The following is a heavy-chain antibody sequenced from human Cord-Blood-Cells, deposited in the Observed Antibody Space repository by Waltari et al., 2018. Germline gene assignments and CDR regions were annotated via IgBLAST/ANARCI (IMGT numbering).Heavy chain of an antibody. J-gene: IGHJ4*02. CDR2: IIPIFGTA. V-gene: IGHV1-69*12. D-gene: IGHD1-1*01. CDR3: ARVSEMATIGKPYFDY. CDR1: GGTFSRYA. Sequence: QVQLVQSGAEVKKPGSSVKVSCKASGGTFSRYAFSLVRQAPGQGLEWMGGIIPIFGTANYAQKFQGRVTITADESTSTAYMELSSLRSEDTAVYYCARVSEMATIGKPYFDYWGQGTLVTVSS.